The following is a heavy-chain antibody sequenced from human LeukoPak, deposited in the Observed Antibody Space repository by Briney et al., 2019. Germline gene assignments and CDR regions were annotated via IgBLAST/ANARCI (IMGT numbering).Heavy chain of an antibody. Sequence: ASVKVSCKASGYSFTSSYMHWVRQAPGQGLKWMGLINPSGGSTSYAQKFQGRVTMTRDTSTSTVYMELSSLRSEDTAVYYCAMKFYDFWSGYLDYWGQGTLVTVSS. CDR3: AMKFYDFWSGYLDY. D-gene: IGHD3-3*01. J-gene: IGHJ4*02. CDR1: GYSFTSSY. CDR2: INPSGGST. V-gene: IGHV1-46*01.